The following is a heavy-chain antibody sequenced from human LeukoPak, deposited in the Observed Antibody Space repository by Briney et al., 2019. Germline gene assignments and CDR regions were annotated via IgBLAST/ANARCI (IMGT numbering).Heavy chain of an antibody. CDR2: ISISATVM. V-gene: IGHV3-11*01. CDR3: VREASSLRPFFYIDV. D-gene: IGHD5/OR15-5a*01. Sequence: GGSLRVSCAASGFTFNDYYMSWIRQAPGKGLEWVAYISISATVMKYADSVTGRFTISRDNAKNSVDLQMDSLRAEDTAVYYCVREASSLRPFFYIDVWGEGTTVTVSS. J-gene: IGHJ6*03. CDR1: GFTFNDYY.